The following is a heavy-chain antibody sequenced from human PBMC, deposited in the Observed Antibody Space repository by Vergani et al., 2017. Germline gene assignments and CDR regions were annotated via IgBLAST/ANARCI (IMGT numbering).Heavy chain of an antibody. CDR1: ADFIRSGSYY. CDR3: ARQRPGSGWSPGDFDD. J-gene: IGHJ4*02. D-gene: IGHD6-19*01. V-gene: IGHV4-39*01. CDR2: IYYSGLT. Sequence: QLQLQQSGPGLVKPSETLFLTCTVSADFIRSGSYYWGWIRQPPGKSLEWIGSIYYSGLTYYNPSLKSRVAISVDTSKNQFSLKVNSVTAADSAVYFCARQRPGSGWSPGDFDDWGQGILVTVSS.